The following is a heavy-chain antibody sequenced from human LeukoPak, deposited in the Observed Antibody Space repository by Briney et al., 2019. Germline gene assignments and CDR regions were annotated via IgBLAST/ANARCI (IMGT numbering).Heavy chain of an antibody. D-gene: IGHD3-10*01. CDR1: GFTFSSYW. V-gene: IGHV3-74*01. CDR2: INSDGSIT. Sequence: GGSLRPSCAASGFTFSSYWMHWVRQAPGKGLLWVSRINSDGSITSYADSVKGRFTISRDNAKNTLYLQMNSLRDEDTAVFFCARGHYGPDYWGQGTVVTVSS. J-gene: IGHJ4*02. CDR3: ARGHYGPDY.